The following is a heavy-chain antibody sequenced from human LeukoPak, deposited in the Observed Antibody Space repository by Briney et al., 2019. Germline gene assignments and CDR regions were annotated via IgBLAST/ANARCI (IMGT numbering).Heavy chain of an antibody. J-gene: IGHJ6*02. CDR3: ARGWDTGYSYYGMDV. D-gene: IGHD5-18*01. Sequence: IYHSGTTTYSPSLKSRVTISVDTSNSQFSLELSSVTAADTAVYYCARGWDTGYSYYGMDVWGQGTTVTVSS. CDR2: IYHSGTT. V-gene: IGHV4-59*09.